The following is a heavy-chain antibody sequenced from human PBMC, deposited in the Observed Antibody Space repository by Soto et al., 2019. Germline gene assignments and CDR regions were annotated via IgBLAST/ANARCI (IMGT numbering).Heavy chain of an antibody. CDR3: ARMGGSDDYYYYYGMDV. V-gene: IGHV3-21*01. Sequence: EVQLVESGGGLVKPGGSLTLSCTASGFTFSTYNINWVRQAPGKGLEWVSSINSPSSYIYYADSVKGRFTISRDNAKNSLFLQMSSLRAEDSAVYYCARMGGSDDYYYYYGMDVWGQGTAVTVSS. CDR2: INSPSSYI. D-gene: IGHD1-26*01. CDR1: GFTFSTYN. J-gene: IGHJ6*02.